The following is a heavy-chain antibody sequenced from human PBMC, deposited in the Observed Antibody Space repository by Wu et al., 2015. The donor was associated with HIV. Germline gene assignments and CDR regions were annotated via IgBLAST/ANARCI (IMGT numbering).Heavy chain of an antibody. J-gene: IGHJ6*03. CDR2: ISAYNGNT. D-gene: IGHD3-3*01. CDR1: GYTFNNYG. V-gene: IGHV1-18*01. CDR3: ARVSDFWSGTDYYYYYMDV. Sequence: QIQLVQSGTEVKKPGASVKVSCKASGYTFNNYGISWMRQAPGQGLEWMGWISAYNGNTNYAQKLQGRVTMTTDTSTSTAYMELSSLRSEDTAMYYCARVSDFWSGTDYYYYYMDVWGKGTTVTVSS.